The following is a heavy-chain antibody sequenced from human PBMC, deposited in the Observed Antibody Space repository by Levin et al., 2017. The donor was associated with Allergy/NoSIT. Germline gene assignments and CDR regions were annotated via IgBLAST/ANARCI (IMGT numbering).Heavy chain of an antibody. Sequence: PAGGSLRLSCAASGFTVSSNYMSWVRQAPGKGLEWVSVIYSGGSTYYADSVKGRFTISRDNSKNTLYLQMNSLRAEDTAVYYCAREVVPAARGWFDPWGQGTLVTVSS. CDR1: GFTVSSNY. D-gene: IGHD2-2*01. J-gene: IGHJ5*02. V-gene: IGHV3-53*01. CDR3: AREVVPAARGWFDP. CDR2: IYSGGST.